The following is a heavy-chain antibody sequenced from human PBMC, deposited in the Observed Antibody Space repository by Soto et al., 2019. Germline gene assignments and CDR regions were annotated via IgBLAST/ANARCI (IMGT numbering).Heavy chain of an antibody. J-gene: IGHJ5*02. CDR1: GGSVSSSSYY. D-gene: IGHD2-8*02. CDR2: GYYTGST. V-gene: IGHV4-61*01. CDR3: ARTHYCTGGSCSFAWFDP. Sequence: SETLSLTCSVSGGSVSSSSYYWSWIRQPPGKGLEWIGYGYYTGSTNYNPSLRSRVTISVDMSKNQVSLKLRSVTAADTAVYFCARTHYCTGGSCSFAWFDPWGQGTLVTVSS.